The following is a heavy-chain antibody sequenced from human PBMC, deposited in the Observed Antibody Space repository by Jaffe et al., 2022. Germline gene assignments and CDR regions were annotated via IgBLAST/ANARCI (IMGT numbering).Heavy chain of an antibody. CDR1: GGSLSSYY. V-gene: IGHV4-59*13. CDR3: ACQRDGYNYYYFDY. Sequence: QVQLQESGPGLVKPSETLSLTCTVSGGSLSSYYWTWIRQPPGKGLEWIGYIYYSGSTSYNPSLKSRVTVSVDTSKNQFSLKLSSVTAADTAVYYCACQRDGYNYYYFDYWGQGTLVTVSS. D-gene: IGHD5-12*01. CDR2: IYYSGST. J-gene: IGHJ4*02.